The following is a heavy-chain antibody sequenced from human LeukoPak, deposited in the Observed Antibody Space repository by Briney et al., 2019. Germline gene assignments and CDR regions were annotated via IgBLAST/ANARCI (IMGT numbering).Heavy chain of an antibody. CDR3: ARERSITMVRGVRSNHNWFDP. V-gene: IGHV1-46*01. CDR1: GYTFTSYY. Sequence: ASVKVSCKASGYTFTSYYMHWVRQAPGQGLEWMGIINPSGGSTSYAQKFQGRVTMTRDTSISTAYMELSRLGSDDTAVYYCARERSITMVRGVRSNHNWFDPWGQGTLVTVSS. J-gene: IGHJ5*02. CDR2: INPSGGST. D-gene: IGHD3-10*01.